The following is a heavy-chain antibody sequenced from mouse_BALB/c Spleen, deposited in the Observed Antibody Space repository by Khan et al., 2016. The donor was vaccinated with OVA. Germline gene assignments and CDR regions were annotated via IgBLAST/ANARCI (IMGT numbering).Heavy chain of an antibody. CDR3: ARPPITTVVATSYWFFDV. D-gene: IGHD1-1*01. V-gene: IGHV5-9-3*01. CDR1: GFTFSSYA. Sequence: EVELVESGGGLVKPGGSLKLSCAASGFTFSSYAMSWVRQTPEKRLEWVATISSGGTYTYYPDSVKGRFTISRDNAKNTLYLQMSRLRSEDTAMLYCARPPITTVVATSYWFFDVWGAGTTVTVST. J-gene: IGHJ1*01. CDR2: ISSGGTYT.